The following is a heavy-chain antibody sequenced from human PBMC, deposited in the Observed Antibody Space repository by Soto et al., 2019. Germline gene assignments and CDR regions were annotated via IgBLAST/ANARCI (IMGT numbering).Heavy chain of an antibody. CDR1: GFNFTTFA. D-gene: IGHD6-6*01. Sequence: QMQLVQSGPEVKKPGTSVKVSGKASGFNFTTFAVQWVRQARGQRLEWMGWIVIGSGNTNFAQKFQERVSITRDMSTTTAYMEMSSLTSEDTAVYYCAASYTSSSVSDFWGQGTLVTVSS. J-gene: IGHJ4*02. CDR2: IVIGSGNT. CDR3: AASYTSSSVSDF. V-gene: IGHV1-58*01.